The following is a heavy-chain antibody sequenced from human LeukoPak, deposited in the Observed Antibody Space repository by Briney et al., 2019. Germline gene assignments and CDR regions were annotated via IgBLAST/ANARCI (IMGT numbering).Heavy chain of an antibody. CDR3: ARGYSSGWYVDY. Sequence: SETLSLTCAVSGGSISSGGYSWSWIRQPPGKGPEWIGYIYHSGSTYYNPSLKSRVTISVDRSKNQFSLKLYSVTAADTAVYYCARGYSSGWYVDYWGQGTLVTVSS. D-gene: IGHD6-19*01. CDR2: IYHSGST. CDR1: GGSISSGGYS. V-gene: IGHV4-30-2*01. J-gene: IGHJ4*02.